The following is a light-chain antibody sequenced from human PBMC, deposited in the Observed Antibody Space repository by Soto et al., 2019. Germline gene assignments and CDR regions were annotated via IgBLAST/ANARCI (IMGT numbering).Light chain of an antibody. CDR2: GAS. J-gene: IGKJ1*01. CDR3: QQYNNWPPWA. CDR1: QSVSSN. V-gene: IGKV3-15*01. Sequence: EIVMTQSPATLSVSPGERATLSCRASQSVSSNLAWYQQKPGQAPRLLIYGASTRATGIPARFSGSGSGTEFTLTISSLPSEDLAVYYCQQYNNWPPWAFGQGTKVYIK.